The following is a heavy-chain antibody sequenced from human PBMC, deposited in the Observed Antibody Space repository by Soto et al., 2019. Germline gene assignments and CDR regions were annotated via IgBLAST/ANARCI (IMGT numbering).Heavy chain of an antibody. CDR2: ISSSSSYT. V-gene: IGHV3-11*06. CDR3: ARTPYCSSTSCYRGWFDP. D-gene: IGHD2-2*01. Sequence: PGGSLRLSCAASGFTFSYYYMIWIRQAPGKGLEWVSYISSSSSYTNYADSVKGRFTISRDNAKNSLYLQMNSLRAEDTAVYYCARTPYCSSTSCYRGWFDPWGQGTLVTVSS. CDR1: GFTFSYYY. J-gene: IGHJ5*02.